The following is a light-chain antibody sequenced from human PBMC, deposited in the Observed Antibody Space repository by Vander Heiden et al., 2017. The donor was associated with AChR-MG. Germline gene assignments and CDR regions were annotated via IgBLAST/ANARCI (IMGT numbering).Light chain of an antibody. J-gene: IGLJ1*01. CDR3: ATWDDSLSGYV. CDR2: NEN. V-gene: IGLV1-44*01. Sequence: QSVLTQPPSVSGTPGQRVNISCSGGSSNIGSNSVNWYQSLPGTAPKLLIYNENQRPLGVPDRFSGSKSGTSASLAISGLQSEDEADYFCATWDDSLSGYVFGSGTKVPVL. CDR1: SSNIGSNS.